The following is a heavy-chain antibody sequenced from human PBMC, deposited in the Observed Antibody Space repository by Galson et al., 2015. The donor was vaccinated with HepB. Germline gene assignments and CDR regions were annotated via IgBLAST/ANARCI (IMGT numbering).Heavy chain of an antibody. CDR2: ISGSGTST. D-gene: IGHD3-10*01. CDR3: AKSVVRGILIPPHYGMDV. V-gene: IGHV3-23*01. Sequence: SLRLSCAASGFTFSSYAMSWVRQAPGKGLEWVSAISGSGTSTYYADSVKGRFTISRDNSKSTLYLQMNSLRAEDTATYYCAKSVVRGILIPPHYGMDVWGQGTTVTVSS. CDR1: GFTFSSYA. J-gene: IGHJ6*02.